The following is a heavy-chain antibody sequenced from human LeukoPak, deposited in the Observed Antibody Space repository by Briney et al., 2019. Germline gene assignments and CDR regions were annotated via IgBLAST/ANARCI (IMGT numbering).Heavy chain of an antibody. D-gene: IGHD5-12*01. CDR3: AGTSVGYYAFDI. V-gene: IGHV4-31*03. J-gene: IGHJ3*02. Sequence: PSETLSLTCTVSGGSISSGGFYWGWIRQRPGNLEWIGYIYYSGSTYYNPSLKSRVTISVDTSKNQFSLKLSSVTAADTAIYYCAGTSVGYYAFDIWGQGTMVTVSS. CDR1: GGSISSGGFY. CDR2: IYYSGST.